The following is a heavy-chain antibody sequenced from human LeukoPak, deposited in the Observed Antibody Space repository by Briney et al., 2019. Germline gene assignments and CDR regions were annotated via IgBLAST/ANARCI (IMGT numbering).Heavy chain of an antibody. CDR2: INPNSGGT. V-gene: IGHV1-2*02. Sequence: ASVKVSCKASGYTLTGYYMHWVRQAPGQGLEWMGWINPNSGGTNYAQKFQGRVTMTRDTSISTAYMELSRLRSDDTAVYYCARDLGDSSGYYFGDFDYWGQGTLVTVSS. J-gene: IGHJ4*02. D-gene: IGHD3-22*01. CDR3: ARDLGDSSGYYFGDFDY. CDR1: GYTLTGYY.